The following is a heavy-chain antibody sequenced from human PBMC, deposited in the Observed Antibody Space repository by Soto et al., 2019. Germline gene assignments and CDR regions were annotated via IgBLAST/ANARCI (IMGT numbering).Heavy chain of an antibody. D-gene: IGHD2-2*01. J-gene: IGHJ6*02. Sequence: GGSLRLSCAASGFTFSSYGMHWVRQAPGKGLERVAVIWYDGSNKYYADSVKGRFTISRDNSKNTLYLQMNSLRAEDTAVYYWARYCSSTSCYVDYYYYGMDVWGQGTTVTVSS. CDR1: GFTFSSYG. CDR2: IWYDGSNK. V-gene: IGHV3-33*01. CDR3: ARYCSSTSCYVDYYYYGMDV.